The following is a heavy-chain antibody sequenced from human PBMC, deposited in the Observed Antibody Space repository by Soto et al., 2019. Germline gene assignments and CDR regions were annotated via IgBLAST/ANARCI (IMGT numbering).Heavy chain of an antibody. CDR1: GYTFTSYG. Sequence: ASVKVSCKASGYTFTSYGISWVRQAPGQGLEWMGWISAYNGNTNYAQKLQGRVTMTTDASTSTAYMELRSLRSDDTAVYYCARAPIVVVPAARGIGPNWFDPWGQGTLVTVSS. CDR3: ARAPIVVVPAARGIGPNWFDP. CDR2: ISAYNGNT. J-gene: IGHJ5*02. V-gene: IGHV1-18*01. D-gene: IGHD2-2*01.